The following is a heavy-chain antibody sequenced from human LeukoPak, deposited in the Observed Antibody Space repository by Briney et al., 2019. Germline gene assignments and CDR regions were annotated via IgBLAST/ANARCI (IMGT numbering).Heavy chain of an antibody. V-gene: IGHV3-7*01. Sequence: PGGSLRLSCVASGFIFSNYWMSWVRQAPGKGLEWVANIKRDGSERYYVDFVKGRFTISRDNAKNSLYLQMSSLRAEDTAVYYCARENWFAFDMWGQGTLVTVSS. CDR1: GFIFSNYW. CDR3: ARENWFAFDM. D-gene: IGHD3-9*01. CDR2: IKRDGSER. J-gene: IGHJ3*02.